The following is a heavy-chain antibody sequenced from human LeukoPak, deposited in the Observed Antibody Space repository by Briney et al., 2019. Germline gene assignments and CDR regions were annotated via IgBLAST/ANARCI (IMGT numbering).Heavy chain of an antibody. J-gene: IGHJ4*02. CDR1: GGSISSSSYY. V-gene: IGHV4-39*01. CDR3: ARHRSPRWLQYLCYFDY. CDR2: IYYSGST. Sequence: PSETLSLTCTVSGGSISSSSYYWGWIRQPPGKGLEWIGSIYYSGSTYYNPSLKRRVTISVDTSKNQFSLKLSSVTAADTAVYYCARHRSPRWLQYLCYFDYWVQGTLVTVSS. D-gene: IGHD5-24*01.